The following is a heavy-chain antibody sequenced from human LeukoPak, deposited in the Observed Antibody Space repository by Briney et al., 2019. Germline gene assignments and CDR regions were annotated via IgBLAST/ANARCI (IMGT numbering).Heavy chain of an antibody. Sequence: GASVKVSCKVSGYTFSMFGISWVRQAPGQGLEWMGWITTYNDHTNYAQKFQGRVTITTDTSASIVSMELKSLTSDDTAVYYCARDVGQDIVVADTAPSFDYWGQGTLVTVSS. D-gene: IGHD2-15*01. CDR1: GYTFSMFG. CDR2: ITTYNDHT. V-gene: IGHV1-18*04. CDR3: ARDVGQDIVVADTAPSFDY. J-gene: IGHJ4*02.